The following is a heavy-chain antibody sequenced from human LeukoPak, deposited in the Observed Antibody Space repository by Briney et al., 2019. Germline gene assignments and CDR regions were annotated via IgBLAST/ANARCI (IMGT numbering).Heavy chain of an antibody. Sequence: PGGSLRLSCAASGFTFSSYAMSWVRQAPGKGLEWVSAISGSGGSTYYADSVKGRFTISRDNSKNTLYLQMNSLRAEDTAVYYCAKNGAYDILTGYPDRPFDYWGQGTLFTVSS. CDR2: ISGSGGST. CDR1: GFTFSSYA. V-gene: IGHV3-23*01. CDR3: AKNGAYDILTGYPDRPFDY. J-gene: IGHJ4*02. D-gene: IGHD3-9*01.